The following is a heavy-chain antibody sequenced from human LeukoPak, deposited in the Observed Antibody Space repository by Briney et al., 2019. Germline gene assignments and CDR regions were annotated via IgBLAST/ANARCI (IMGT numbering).Heavy chain of an antibody. CDR1: GGSISSYY. D-gene: IGHD5-18*01. CDR3: ARGYNYGYRYYYFDY. CDR2: IYYSGST. J-gene: IGHJ4*02. Sequence: PSETLSLTCTVSGGSISSYYWSWIRQPPGKGLEWIGYIYYSGSTNYNPSLKSRVTISVDTSKNQFSLKLSSVTAADTAVYYCARGYNYGYRYYYFDYWGQGTLVTVSS. V-gene: IGHV4-59*01.